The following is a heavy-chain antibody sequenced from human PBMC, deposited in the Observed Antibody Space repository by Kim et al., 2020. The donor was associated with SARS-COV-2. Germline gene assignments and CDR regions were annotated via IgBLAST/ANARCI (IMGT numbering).Heavy chain of an antibody. V-gene: IGHV4-34*01. J-gene: IGHJ5*02. CDR1: GGSFSGYY. D-gene: IGHD6-19*01. CDR2: INHSGST. CDR3: ARGVFRSDSSGWSPARFDP. Sequence: SETLSLTCAVYGGSFSGYYWSWIRQPPGKGLEWIGEINHSGSTNYNPSLKSRVTISVDTSKNQFSLKLSSVTAADTAVYYCARGVFRSDSSGWSPARFDPWGQGTLVTVSS.